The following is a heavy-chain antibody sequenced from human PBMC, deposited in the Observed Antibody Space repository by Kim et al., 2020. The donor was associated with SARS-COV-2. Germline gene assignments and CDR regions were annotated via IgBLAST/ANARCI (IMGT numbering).Heavy chain of an antibody. CDR1: GYTFTSYD. CDR3: SRGHCSGGSCYRYYYYYGMDV. D-gene: IGHD2-15*01. J-gene: IGHJ6*02. CDR2: MNPNSGNT. V-gene: IGHV1-8*01. Sequence: ASVKVSCKASGYTFTSYDINWVRQATGQGLEWMGWMNPNSGNTGYAQKFQGRVTMTRNTSISTAYMELSSLRSEDTAVYYCSRGHCSGGSCYRYYYYYGMDVWGQGTTVTVSS.